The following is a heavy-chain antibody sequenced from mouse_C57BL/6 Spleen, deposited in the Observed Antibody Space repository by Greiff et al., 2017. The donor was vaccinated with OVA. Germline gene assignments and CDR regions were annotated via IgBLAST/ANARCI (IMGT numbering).Heavy chain of an antibody. CDR3: AYSSGYDYAMDY. V-gene: IGHV1-64*01. J-gene: IGHJ4*01. D-gene: IGHD3-2*02. Sequence: QVQLQQPGAELVKPGASVKLSCKASGYTFTSYWMHWVKQRPGQGLEWIGMIHPNSGSTNYNEKFKSKATLTVDKSSSTAYMQLSSLTSEDSAVYYCAYSSGYDYAMDYWGQGTSVTVSS. CDR2: IHPNSGST. CDR1: GYTFTSYW.